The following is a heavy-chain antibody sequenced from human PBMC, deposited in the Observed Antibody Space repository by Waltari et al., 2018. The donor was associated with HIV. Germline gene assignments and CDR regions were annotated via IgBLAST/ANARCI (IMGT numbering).Heavy chain of an antibody. V-gene: IGHV4-39*01. J-gene: IGHJ4*02. Sequence: QLQLQESGPGLVKPSETLSLTCTVSGVYISSTSHYWGWIRQPPGKGLEWIGTMYYSGSTYYNPSLKRRVTISVDTSKNQFSLKRSSVTAADTAVYYCARRSVTAVAGTWYYFDYWGQGTLVTVSS. D-gene: IGHD6-19*01. CDR1: GVYISSTSHY. CDR2: MYYSGST. CDR3: ARRSVTAVAGTWYYFDY.